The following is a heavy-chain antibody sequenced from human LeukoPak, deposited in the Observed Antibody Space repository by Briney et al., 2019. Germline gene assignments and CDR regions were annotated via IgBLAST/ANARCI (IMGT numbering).Heavy chain of an antibody. J-gene: IGHJ4*02. CDR2: IIPIFGTA. D-gene: IGHD5-18*01. V-gene: IGHV1-69*05. Sequence: GASVKVSCKASGGTFISYAISWVRQAPGQGLEWMGGIIPIFGTANYAQKFQGRVTITTDESTSTAYMELSSLRSEDTAVYYCARDLLDTAMIFDYWGQGTLVTVSS. CDR1: GGTFISYA. CDR3: ARDLLDTAMIFDY.